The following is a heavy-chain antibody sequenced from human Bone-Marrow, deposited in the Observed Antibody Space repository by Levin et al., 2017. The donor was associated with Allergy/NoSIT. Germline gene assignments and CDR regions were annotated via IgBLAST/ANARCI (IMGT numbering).Heavy chain of an antibody. CDR1: GFSFSSYS. CDR2: IGSRSSPI. D-gene: IGHD1-26*01. Sequence: GESLKISCAASGFSFSSYSINWVRQAPGKGLEWVSSIGSRSSPIFYADSVKGRFTISRDNTKNSLYLQMNSLRAEDTAVYYCARGGAGATAFDVFDIWGQGTMVTVSS. CDR3: ARGGAGATAFDVFDI. V-gene: IGHV3-21*01. J-gene: IGHJ3*02.